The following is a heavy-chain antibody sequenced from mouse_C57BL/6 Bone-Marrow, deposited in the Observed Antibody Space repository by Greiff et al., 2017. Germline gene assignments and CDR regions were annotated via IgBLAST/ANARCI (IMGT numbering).Heavy chain of an antibody. J-gene: IGHJ1*03. CDR2: IWWADDK. Sequence: QVQLKESGPGILQPSQTLSLTCSFSGFSLRTFGMGVGWIRQPSGKGLEWLAHIWWADDKYYHPALKSRLTISKDTSKNQVFLKIANVDTADTATYYGARILYYGSSFDVWGTGTTVTVSS. CDR1: GFSLRTFGMG. V-gene: IGHV8-8*01. D-gene: IGHD1-1*01. CDR3: ARILYYGSSFDV.